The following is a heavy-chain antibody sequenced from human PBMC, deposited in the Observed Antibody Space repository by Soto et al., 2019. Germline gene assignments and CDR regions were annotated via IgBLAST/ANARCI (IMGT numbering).Heavy chain of an antibody. CDR1: GGSISSSSYY. Sequence: SETLSLTCTVSGGSISSSSYYWGWIRQPPGKGLEWIGSIYYSGSTYYNPSLKSRVTISVDTSKNQFSLKLSSVTAADTAVYYCARHEDDYVWGSYQNWFYPWGQGTLVTVSS. V-gene: IGHV4-39*01. CDR3: ARHEDDYVWGSYQNWFYP. CDR2: IYYSGST. D-gene: IGHD3-16*02. J-gene: IGHJ5*02.